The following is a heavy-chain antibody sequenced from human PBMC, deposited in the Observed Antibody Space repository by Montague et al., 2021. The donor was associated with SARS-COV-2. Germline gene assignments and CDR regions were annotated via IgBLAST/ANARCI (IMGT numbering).Heavy chain of an antibody. CDR1: GASISRSDYY. J-gene: IGHJ4*02. CDR2: IHYIGNT. D-gene: IGHD1-14*01. Sequence: SETLSLTCNVSGASISRSDYYWAWIRQPPGKGLELIGSIHYIGNTYYNPSLESRVTISMDTSRNQFSLKLKSVTTADTAIYYCATDDEPDRPADFDYWGRGILVTVSS. CDR3: ATDDEPDRPADFDY. V-gene: IGHV4-39*07.